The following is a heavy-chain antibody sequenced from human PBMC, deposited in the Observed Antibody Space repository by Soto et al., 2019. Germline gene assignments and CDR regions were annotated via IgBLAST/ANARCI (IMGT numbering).Heavy chain of an antibody. Sequence: PSETLSLTCTVSGGSISSGGYYWSWIRQHPGKGLEWIGYIYYSGSTYYNPSLKSRVTISVGTSKNQFSLKLSSVTAADTAVYYCARSPGDCSSTSCVYFDYWGQGTLVTVSS. CDR3: ARSPGDCSSTSCVYFDY. CDR2: IYYSGST. J-gene: IGHJ4*02. V-gene: IGHV4-31*03. CDR1: GGSISSGGYY. D-gene: IGHD2-2*01.